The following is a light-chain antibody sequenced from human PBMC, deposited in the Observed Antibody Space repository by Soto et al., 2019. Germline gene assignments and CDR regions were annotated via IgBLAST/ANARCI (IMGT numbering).Light chain of an antibody. Sequence: EIVMTQSPATLSVSPGERATLSCRASQSVSRNLAWYQQKPGQPPRLLIYDASTRATGVPARFGGSGSGTEFTLTISSLQPDDFATYYCQQYNTYWTFGQGTKVEI. CDR3: QQYNTYWT. CDR2: DAS. CDR1: QSVSRN. J-gene: IGKJ1*01. V-gene: IGKV3-15*01.